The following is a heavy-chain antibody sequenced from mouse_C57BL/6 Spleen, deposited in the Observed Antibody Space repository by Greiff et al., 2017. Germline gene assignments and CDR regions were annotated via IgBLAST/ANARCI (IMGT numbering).Heavy chain of an antibody. CDR2: IDPSDSYT. J-gene: IGHJ3*01. Sequence: QVQLQQPGAELVRPGTSVKLSCKASGYTFTSYWMHWVKQRPGQGLEWIGVIDPSDSYTNYNQKFKGKATLTVDTSSSTAYMQLSSLTSEDSAVYYCARFYYGSSYEGFAYWGQGTLVTVSA. CDR3: ARFYYGSSYEGFAY. V-gene: IGHV1-59*01. CDR1: GYTFTSYW. D-gene: IGHD1-1*01.